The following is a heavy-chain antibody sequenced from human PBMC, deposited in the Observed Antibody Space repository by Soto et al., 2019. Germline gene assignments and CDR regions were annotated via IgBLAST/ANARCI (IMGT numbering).Heavy chain of an antibody. Sequence: QLQLQESGPGLVKPSETLSLTCTVSGGSISSSSYYWGWIRQPPGKGLEWIGSIYYSGSTYYNPSLKSRVTISVDTSKNQFSLKLSSVTAADTAVYYCASNYDILTGYPNYFDYWGQGTLVTVSS. V-gene: IGHV4-39*01. CDR3: ASNYDILTGYPNYFDY. CDR2: IYYSGST. D-gene: IGHD3-9*01. J-gene: IGHJ4*02. CDR1: GGSISSSSYY.